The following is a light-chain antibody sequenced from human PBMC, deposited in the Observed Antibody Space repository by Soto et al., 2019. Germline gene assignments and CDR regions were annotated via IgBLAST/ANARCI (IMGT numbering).Light chain of an antibody. CDR2: GVS. CDR3: QQYNEWPLT. J-gene: IGKJ4*01. CDR1: QSVSSN. V-gene: IGKV3-15*01. Sequence: EIVLTQSPATLSVSPGERATLSCGASQSVSSNLAWYQQKPGQAPRLLIYGVSTRATGIPARFSGSGSGTEFTLTFSSLQSEDVAVYYCQQYNEWPLTFGGGTKV.